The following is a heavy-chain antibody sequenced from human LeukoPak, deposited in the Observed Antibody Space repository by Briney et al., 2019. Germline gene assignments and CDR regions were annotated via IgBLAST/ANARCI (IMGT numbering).Heavy chain of an antibody. D-gene: IGHD3-10*01. Sequence: PGRSLRLSCVASGFTFSSYAMHWVRQAPGKGLEWVAVISYDGSNKYYADSVKGRFTISRDNSKNTLYLQMNSLRAEDTAVYYCARVTTSGSYKFDYWGQGTLVTVSS. CDR3: ARVTTSGSYKFDY. J-gene: IGHJ4*02. CDR1: GFTFSSYA. V-gene: IGHV3-30-3*01. CDR2: ISYDGSNK.